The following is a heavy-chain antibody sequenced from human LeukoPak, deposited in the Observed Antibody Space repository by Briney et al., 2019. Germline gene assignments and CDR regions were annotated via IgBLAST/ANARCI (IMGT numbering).Heavy chain of an antibody. J-gene: IGHJ4*02. V-gene: IGHV3-30*04. CDR1: GFTFRSYA. CDR3: ARGDYYGSGSYYNLVRY. CDR2: ISYDGSNK. D-gene: IGHD3-10*01. Sequence: GGSLRLSCVASGFTFRSYAMHWVRQAPGKGLEWVAVISYDGSNKYYADSVKGRFTISRDNSKNTLYLQMNSLRAEDTAVYYCARGDYYGSGSYYNLVRYWGQGTLVTVSS.